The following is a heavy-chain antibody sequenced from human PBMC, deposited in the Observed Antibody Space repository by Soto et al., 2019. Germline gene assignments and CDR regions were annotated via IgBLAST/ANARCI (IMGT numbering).Heavy chain of an antibody. CDR2: INSGGNT. CDR1: GFDASVNY. Sequence: EVQLVESGGTLVQPGGSLRLSCAASGFDASVNYMTWVRQAPVKGLEWVSAINSGGNTFYADSVKGGFTISRDNSKNTLYLQMNSLRVEHTAMYYCVRENYYYGMDVWGQGTAVTVSS. J-gene: IGHJ6*02. CDR3: VRENYYYGMDV. V-gene: IGHV3-66*01.